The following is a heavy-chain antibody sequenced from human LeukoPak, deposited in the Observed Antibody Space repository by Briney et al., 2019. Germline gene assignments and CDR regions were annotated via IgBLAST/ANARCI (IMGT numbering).Heavy chain of an antibody. CDR1: GGSISSSSYY. J-gene: IGHJ4*02. CDR3: ARGYYYDSSGYYPFDY. Sequence: SETLSLTCTVSGGSISSSSYYWGWIRQPPGKGLEWIVSIYYSGSTYYNPSLKSRVTISVDTSKNQFSLKLSSVTAADTAVYYCARGYYYDSSGYYPFDYWGQGTLVTVSS. D-gene: IGHD3-22*01. CDR2: IYYSGST. V-gene: IGHV4-39*01.